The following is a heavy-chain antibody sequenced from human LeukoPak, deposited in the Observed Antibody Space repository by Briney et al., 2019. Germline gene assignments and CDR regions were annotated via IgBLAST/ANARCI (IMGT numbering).Heavy chain of an antibody. CDR1: GGTFSSYA. J-gene: IGHJ4*02. Sequence: GASVKVSCKASGGTFSSYAISWVRQAPGQGLEWMGGIIPIFGTANYAQKFQGRVTITADESTSTAYMELSSLRSEDTAVYYCARDALPFIAAAGTPFDYWGQGTLVTVSS. D-gene: IGHD6-13*01. CDR2: IIPIFGTA. CDR3: ARDALPFIAAAGTPFDY. V-gene: IGHV1-69*13.